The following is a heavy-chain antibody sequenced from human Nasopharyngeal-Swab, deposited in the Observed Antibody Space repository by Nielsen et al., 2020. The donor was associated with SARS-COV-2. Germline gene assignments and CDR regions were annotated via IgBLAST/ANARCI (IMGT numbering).Heavy chain of an antibody. D-gene: IGHD2/OR15-2a*01. CDR2: VNQDGSRT. V-gene: IGHV3-74*01. CDR3: ARDLSGRDDY. J-gene: IGHJ4*02. Sequence: GGSLRLSCVASGVIFSKYWMHWVRQAPGKGLVWVSRVNQDGSRTDYADSVRGRFTISRDNARGTLSLHMNSLRAGDTALYYCARDLSGRDDYWGQGTLVTVSS. CDR1: GVIFSKYW.